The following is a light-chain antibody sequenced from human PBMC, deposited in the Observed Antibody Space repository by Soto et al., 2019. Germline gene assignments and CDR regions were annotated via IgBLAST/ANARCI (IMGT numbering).Light chain of an antibody. CDR1: QSVSSSY. CDR2: GAS. V-gene: IGKV3-20*01. J-gene: IGKJ4*01. Sequence: EIVLMQSPGTLSLSPGERATLSCRASQSVSSSYLAWYQQKPGQAPRLLIYGASSRATGIPDRFSGSGSGTDFTLTISRLEPEDFAVYYCQQYGSPQLFGGGTKVEIK. CDR3: QQYGSPQL.